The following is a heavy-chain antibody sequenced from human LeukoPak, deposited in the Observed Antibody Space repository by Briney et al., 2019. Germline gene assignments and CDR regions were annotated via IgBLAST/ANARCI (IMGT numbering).Heavy chain of an antibody. CDR1: GFTFRSYW. V-gene: IGHV3-7*03. Sequence: GGSLRLSCAASGFTFRSYWMTWVRQYPGKGLEWVANIKQDGSETYYADSVKGRFTISRDNAKNSLYLQMNSLRAEDMALYYCAKDIYPGGGSSSFDYWGQGTLVTVSS. D-gene: IGHD1-26*01. J-gene: IGHJ4*02. CDR2: IKQDGSET. CDR3: AKDIYPGGGSSSFDY.